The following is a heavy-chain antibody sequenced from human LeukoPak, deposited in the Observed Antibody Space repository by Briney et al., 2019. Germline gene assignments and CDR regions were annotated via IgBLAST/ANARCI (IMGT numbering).Heavy chain of an antibody. CDR3: ARDADASAFYWYFDL. D-gene: IGHD2-8*01. CDR2: MWSDGSKT. CDR1: GFTLSYYG. V-gene: IGHV3-33*01. J-gene: IGHJ2*01. Sequence: GGSLRLSCTASGFTLSYYGMHWVRQAPGKGLELVALMWSDGSKTSYADSVKGRFTITRDISRNTLYLQMNSLRAEDTALYYCARDADASAFYWYFDLWGRGTLVTVSS.